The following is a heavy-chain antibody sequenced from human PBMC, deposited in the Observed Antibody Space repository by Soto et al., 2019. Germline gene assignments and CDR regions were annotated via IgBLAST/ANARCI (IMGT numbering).Heavy chain of an antibody. D-gene: IGHD6-25*01. CDR3: AKEGGFRTESHLYYYGIDV. V-gene: IGHV3-30*18. CDR2: ISDDGSNK. J-gene: IGHJ6*02. CDR1: GFTLSKYG. Sequence: QVQLVESGGGVVQPGRSLRLSCAASGFTLSKYGMHWVRQAPGKELEWVAVISDDGSNKYYADYVKGRLTISRDNSKNTLYLQMNSLRHEDTAVYDCAKEGGFRTESHLYYYGIDVWGQGTTVTVSS.